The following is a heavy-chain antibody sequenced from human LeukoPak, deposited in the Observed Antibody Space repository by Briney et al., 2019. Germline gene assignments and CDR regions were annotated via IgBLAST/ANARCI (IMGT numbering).Heavy chain of an antibody. CDR3: ARATGYCSSTSCPPYYYYYMDV. CDR1: GYTFTSYG. J-gene: IGHJ6*03. D-gene: IGHD2-2*01. Sequence: ASVTVSFKASGYTFTSYGISWVRQAPGQGLEWMGWISAYNGNTNYAQKLQGRVTMTTDTSTSTAYMELRSLRSDDTAVYYCARATGYCSSTSCPPYYYYYMDVWGKGTTVTVSS. V-gene: IGHV1-18*01. CDR2: ISAYNGNT.